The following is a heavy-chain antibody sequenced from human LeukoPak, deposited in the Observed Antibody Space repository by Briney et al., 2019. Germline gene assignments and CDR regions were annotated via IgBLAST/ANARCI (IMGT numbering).Heavy chain of an antibody. CDR1: GFTFSGSS. J-gene: IGHJ1*01. CDR3: TCDYGQN. CDR2: IRSKANSYAT. Sequence: PGGSLKLSCAASGFTFSGSSMYWVRQASGKGLEWVGRIRSKANSYATAYGASAKGRFTISRDDSKNTAYLQMNSLKTEDAAVYYCTCDYGQNWGQGTLVTVSS. D-gene: IGHD4-17*01. V-gene: IGHV3-73*01.